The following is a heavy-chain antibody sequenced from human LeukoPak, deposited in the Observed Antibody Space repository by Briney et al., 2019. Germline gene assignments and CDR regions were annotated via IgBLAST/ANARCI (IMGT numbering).Heavy chain of an antibody. J-gene: IGHJ3*01. CDR1: GGSISGIYY. V-gene: IGHV4-59*08. Sequence: SETLSLTCTVSGGSISGIYYWCWIRQPPGKGLEGVGNIYYTETTVSNPSRKKRLTISLDTSKTQFSLTLSSVTAADTAVYYCARRWVYDKRAFDAWGQGTMVTVSS. D-gene: IGHD3-16*01. CDR3: ARRWVYDKRAFDA. CDR2: IYYTETT.